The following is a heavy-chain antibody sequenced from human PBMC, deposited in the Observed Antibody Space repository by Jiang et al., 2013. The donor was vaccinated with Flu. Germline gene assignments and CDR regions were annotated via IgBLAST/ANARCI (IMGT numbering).Heavy chain of an antibody. D-gene: IGHD3-22*01. CDR1: GYTFTSYG. J-gene: IGHJ4*02. Sequence: KASGYTFTSYGISWVRQAPGQGLEWMGWISAYNGNTNYAQKLQGRVTMTTDTSTSTAYMELRSLRSDDTAVYYCARAAYYDSSGYPIWGQGTLVTVSS. CDR3: ARAAYYDSSGYPI. CDR2: ISAYNGNT. V-gene: IGHV1-18*01.